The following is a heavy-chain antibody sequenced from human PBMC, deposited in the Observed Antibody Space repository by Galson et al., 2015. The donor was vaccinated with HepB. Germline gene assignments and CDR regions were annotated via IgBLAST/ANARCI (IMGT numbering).Heavy chain of an antibody. CDR3: ARVGGSDYYYYMDV. CDR2: ISSSSSTI. Sequence: SLRLSCAASGFTFSTYNVNWVRQAPGKGLEWVSYISSSSSTIYYADSVKGRFTISRDDAKNSLYLQMISLRDEDTAVYYCARVGGSDYYYYMDVWGKGTTVTVSS. V-gene: IGHV3-48*02. CDR1: GFTFSTYN. J-gene: IGHJ6*03. D-gene: IGHD3-16*01.